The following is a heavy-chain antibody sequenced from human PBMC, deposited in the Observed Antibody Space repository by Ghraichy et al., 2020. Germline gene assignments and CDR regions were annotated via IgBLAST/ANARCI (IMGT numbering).Heavy chain of an antibody. CDR1: GGSISSYY. D-gene: IGHD1-26*01. J-gene: IGHJ5*02. Sequence: ESLNISCTVSGGSISSYYWSWIRQPPGKGLEWIGYIYYSGSTNYNPSLKSRVTISVDTSKNQFSLKLSSVTAADTAVYYCAGFSGSYSGFKGDEETTTDHWGQGTLVTVSS. V-gene: IGHV4-59*01. CDR3: AGFSGSYSGFKGDEETTTDH. CDR2: IYYSGST.